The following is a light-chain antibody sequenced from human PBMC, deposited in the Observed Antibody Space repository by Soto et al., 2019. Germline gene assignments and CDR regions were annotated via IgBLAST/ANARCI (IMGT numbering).Light chain of an antibody. CDR1: QSVSSGS. J-gene: IGKJ2*01. Sequence: EIVLTQSPGTLSVSPGERATLSCRASQSVSSGSLAWYQQKHGQAPRLLIYGASSRATGIPDRFSGSGSETDFTLTITRLEPEDSAVYYCQQYAGSPRTFGRGTKVDIK. CDR3: QQYAGSPRT. CDR2: GAS. V-gene: IGKV3-20*01.